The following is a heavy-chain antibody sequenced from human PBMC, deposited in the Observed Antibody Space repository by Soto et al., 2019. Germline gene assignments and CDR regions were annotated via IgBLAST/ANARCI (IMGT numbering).Heavy chain of an antibody. CDR1: GYTFTSYY. D-gene: IGHD3-22*01. V-gene: IGHV1-46*01. CDR3: ARDLRGFYYDSSGYYLDYYYYYGMDV. J-gene: IGHJ6*02. Sequence: EASVKVSCKASGYTFTSYYMHWVRQAPGQGLEWMGIINPSGGSTSYAQKIQGRVTITRDTSTSTVYMELSSLRFEDTAVYYCARDLRGFYYDSSGYYLDYYYYYGMDVWGQGTTVTVSS. CDR2: INPSGGST.